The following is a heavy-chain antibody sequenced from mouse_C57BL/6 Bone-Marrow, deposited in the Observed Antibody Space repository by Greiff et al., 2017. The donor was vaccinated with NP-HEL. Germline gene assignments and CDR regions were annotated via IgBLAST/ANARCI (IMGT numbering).Heavy chain of an antibody. J-gene: IGHJ3*01. Sequence: QVQLQQSGAELVRPGTSVKMSCKASGYTFTNYWIGWAKQRPGHGLEWIGDIYPGSGSTNYIEKFKSKATLTVDTSSSTAYMQLSSLTSEDSAVYYGSRNIYGGYPSSFASWGQGTLVTVSA. CDR2: IYPGSGST. D-gene: IGHD2-3*01. CDR1: GYTFTNYW. V-gene: IGHV1-63*01. CDR3: SRNIYGGYPSSFAS.